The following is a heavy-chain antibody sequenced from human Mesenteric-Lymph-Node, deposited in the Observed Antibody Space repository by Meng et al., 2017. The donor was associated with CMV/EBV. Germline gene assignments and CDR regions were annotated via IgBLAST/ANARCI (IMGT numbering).Heavy chain of an antibody. CDR3: AIPVDIVATMAHDGFDF. V-gene: IGHV1-18*01. J-gene: IGHJ3*01. CDR1: GYTFSTYG. D-gene: IGHD5-12*01. Sequence: ASVKVSCKASGYTFSTYGISWVRQAPGQGLEWMGWISTYNGNTNYVQKLQGRVSMTTATSTNTAYLEVRNLGSDDTAVYYCAIPVDIVATMAHDGFDFWGQGTMVTVSS. CDR2: ISTYNGNT.